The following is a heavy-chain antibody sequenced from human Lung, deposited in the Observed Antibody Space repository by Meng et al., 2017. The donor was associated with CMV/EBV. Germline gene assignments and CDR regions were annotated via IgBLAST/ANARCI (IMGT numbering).Heavy chain of an antibody. CDR2: ISYSGST. D-gene: IGHD1-26*01. CDR1: GGSVNRPNYY. J-gene: IGHJ4*02. CDR3: ARQWAGSSFDY. V-gene: IGHV4-61*01. Sequence: CSVSGGSVNRPNYYWSWIRQSPGKGLAWIGYISYSGSTTYNPSLNSRVTIAMDKSKNQFSLNLFSLTPADSALYYCARQWAGSSFDYWGQGALVTVSS.